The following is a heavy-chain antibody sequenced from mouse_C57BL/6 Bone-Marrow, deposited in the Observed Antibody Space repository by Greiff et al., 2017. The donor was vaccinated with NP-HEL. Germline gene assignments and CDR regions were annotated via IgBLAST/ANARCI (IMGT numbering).Heavy chain of an antibody. Sequence: VQLQQSGAELARPGASVKLSCKASGYTFTSYGISWVKQRPGQGLEWIGEIYPRSGNPYYNEKFKGKATLTADKSSSTAYMELRSLTSEDSAVYFCARSYFTLYYYAMDYWGQGTSVTVSS. J-gene: IGHJ4*01. CDR1: GYTFTSYG. V-gene: IGHV1-81*01. CDR3: ARSYFTLYYYAMDY. D-gene: IGHD2-10*01. CDR2: IYPRSGNP.